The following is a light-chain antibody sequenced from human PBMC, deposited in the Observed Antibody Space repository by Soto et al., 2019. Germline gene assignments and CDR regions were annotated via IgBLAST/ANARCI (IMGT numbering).Light chain of an antibody. V-gene: IGKV1-5*01. CDR3: KQYTPNSRT. CDR1: QSISSW. CDR2: DAS. J-gene: IGKJ1*01. Sequence: DIQMTQSPSTLSASVGDRVTITCRASQSISSWLAWYQQKPGKAPKLLIYDASSLESGVQSRFSGSGSGTEFTLTIRSLQPDDFATYSCKQYTPNSRTFGQGTKVDIK.